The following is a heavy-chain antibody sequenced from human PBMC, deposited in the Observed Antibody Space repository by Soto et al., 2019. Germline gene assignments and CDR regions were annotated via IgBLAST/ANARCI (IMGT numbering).Heavy chain of an antibody. J-gene: IGHJ4*02. V-gene: IGHV3-53*01. CDR1: GVTVSNTY. CDR3: ARGAQISPGTFDF. CDR2: IYRGGST. D-gene: IGHD3-16*01. Sequence: EVQFVASGGGLIQPGGSLRLSCAASGVTVSNTYMTWVRQAPGKGLDWVSIIYRGGSTSYADSVKVRFTISRDNSKITLYLQMNTLRAEDTAVYYGARGAQISPGTFDFCGQGSLVTVSS.